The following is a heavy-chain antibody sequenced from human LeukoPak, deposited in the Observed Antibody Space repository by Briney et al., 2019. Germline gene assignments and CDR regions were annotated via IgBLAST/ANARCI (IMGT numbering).Heavy chain of an antibody. D-gene: IGHD2-2*01. J-gene: IGHJ6*02. CDR1: GYTFTGYY. CDR3: ARDKRPVPAAAFSYYYGMDV. Sequence: GASVKVSCKASGYTFTGYYMHWVRQAPGQGLEWMGWINPNSGGTNYAQKFQGWVTMTRDTSISTAYMELSRLRSDDTAVYYCARDKRPVPAAAFSYYYGMDVWGQGTTVTVSS. CDR2: INPNSGGT. V-gene: IGHV1-2*04.